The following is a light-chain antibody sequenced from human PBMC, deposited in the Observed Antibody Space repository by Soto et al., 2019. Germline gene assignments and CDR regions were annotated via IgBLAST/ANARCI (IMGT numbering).Light chain of an antibody. Sequence: ERILTQAPASLSLSPGEIATLSCRASQTGGISLAWYQHKPGQPPRLLIYDAYKRATGIPARFSGSGSGTDFTLTISSLEPEDFAVYYCQQRTNWLFTFGPGTKVDIK. CDR2: DAY. CDR1: QTGGIS. J-gene: IGKJ3*01. V-gene: IGKV3-11*01. CDR3: QQRTNWLFT.